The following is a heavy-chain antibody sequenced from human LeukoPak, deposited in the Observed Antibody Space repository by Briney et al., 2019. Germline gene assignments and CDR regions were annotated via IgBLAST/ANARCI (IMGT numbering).Heavy chain of an antibody. V-gene: IGHV2-5*01. J-gene: IGHJ4*02. Sequence: SGPTLGKPTQTLTLTWTFSGFSLSPSGVGVGWIRQPPGKALEWLAPIYWNGDKRYSPSLKSRLTITKDTSKNQVVLTMTNMDPVDTATYYCARTYYDILTGSVQFDYWGEGTLVTVSS. CDR2: IYWNGDK. D-gene: IGHD3-9*01. CDR3: ARTYYDILTGSVQFDY. CDR1: GFSLSPSGVG.